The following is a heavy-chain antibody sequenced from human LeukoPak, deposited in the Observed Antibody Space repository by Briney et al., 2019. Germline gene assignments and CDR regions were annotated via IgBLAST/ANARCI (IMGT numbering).Heavy chain of an antibody. CDR3: ATRDGYVLDY. D-gene: IGHD5-24*01. CDR1: GFSFSNCP. Sequence: PGGSLRLSCAASGFSFSNCPMHWVRQAPGKGLEWVAVVSYDGSKKYYADFVKGRFAISRDNSNNTLFLQMNTLRPEDTAVYYCATRDGYVLDYWGQGTLVTVSS. J-gene: IGHJ4*02. V-gene: IGHV3-30*09. CDR2: VSYDGSKK.